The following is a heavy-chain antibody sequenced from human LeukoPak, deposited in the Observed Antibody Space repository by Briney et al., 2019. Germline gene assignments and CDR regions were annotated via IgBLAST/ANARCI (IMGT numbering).Heavy chain of an antibody. Sequence: GGSLRLPCAASGFTFSSYGMHWVRQAPGKGLEWVAVISYDGSNKYYADSVKGRFTISRDNSKNTLYLQMNSLRAEDTAVYYWARKQAGQLWLNQQSNWFGPWGQGTLVTVSS. J-gene: IGHJ5*02. CDR2: ISYDGSNK. CDR3: ARKQAGQLWLNQQSNWFGP. V-gene: IGHV3-30*03. CDR1: GFTFSSYG. D-gene: IGHD5-18*01.